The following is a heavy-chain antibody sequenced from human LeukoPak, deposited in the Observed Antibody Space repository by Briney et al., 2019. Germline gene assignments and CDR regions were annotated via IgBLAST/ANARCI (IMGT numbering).Heavy chain of an antibody. CDR3: AKDLTDYVGDY. CDR1: GFTFSSYG. CDR2: ISYDGSNK. J-gene: IGHJ4*02. V-gene: IGHV3-30*18. Sequence: GGSLRLCCAASGFTFSSYGMHWVRQAPGKGLEWVAVISYDGSNKYYADSVKGRFTISRDNSKNTLYLQMNSLRAEDTAVYYCAKDLTDYVGDYWGQGTLVTVSS. D-gene: IGHD4-23*01.